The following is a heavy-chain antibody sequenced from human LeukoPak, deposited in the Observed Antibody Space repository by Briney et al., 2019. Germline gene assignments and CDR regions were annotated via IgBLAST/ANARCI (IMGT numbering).Heavy chain of an antibody. V-gene: IGHV3-7*03. Sequence: HPGGSLRLSYAASGFPFSGDWMTWVRQAPGKGLQWVASIKGDGRGKYYVDSVKGRFTVSRDNAKKSLYLQMDSLRVEDMGMYYCARGESDPWGQGTLVTVSS. CDR2: IKGDGRGK. D-gene: IGHD3-10*01. J-gene: IGHJ5*02. CDR3: ARGESDP. CDR1: GFPFSGDW.